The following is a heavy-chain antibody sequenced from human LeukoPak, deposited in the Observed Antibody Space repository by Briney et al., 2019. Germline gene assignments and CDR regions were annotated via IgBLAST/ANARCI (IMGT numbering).Heavy chain of an antibody. CDR3: ARGRGVGASDAFDI. D-gene: IGHD1-26*01. J-gene: IGHJ3*02. CDR2: IFHTGST. Sequence: SETLSLTCTVSGGSISGDHYWTWIRQPPGKGLEWIGYIFHTGSTYYNPSLKSRVTISVDRSKNQFSLKLSSVTAADTAVYYCARGRGVGASDAFDIWGQGTMVTVSS. CDR1: GGSISGDHY. V-gene: IGHV4-30-2*01.